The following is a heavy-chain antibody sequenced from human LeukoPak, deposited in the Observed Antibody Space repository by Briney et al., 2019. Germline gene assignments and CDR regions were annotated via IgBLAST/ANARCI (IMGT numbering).Heavy chain of an antibody. D-gene: IGHD4-23*01. J-gene: IGHJ4*02. Sequence: PGGSLRLSCAASGFTFSSYTMSWFRQAPGKGLEWVGFIRSKAYGGTTEYAASVKGRFTISRDDSKSIAYLQMNSLKTEDTAVYYCTRDGNELDYWGQGTLVTVSS. CDR1: GFTFSSYT. CDR2: IRSKAYGGTT. CDR3: TRDGNELDY. V-gene: IGHV3-49*03.